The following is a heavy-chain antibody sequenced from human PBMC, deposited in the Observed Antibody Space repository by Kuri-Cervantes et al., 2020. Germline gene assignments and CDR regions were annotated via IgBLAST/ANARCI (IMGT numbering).Heavy chain of an antibody. Sequence: SETLSLTCAVSGYSISSGYYWGWIRQPPGKGLEWIGSIYHSGSTSYNPSLKSRVTISVDTSKNQFSLKLNSVTAADTAVYYCARLGDSSTWYTAGYWGQGTLVTVSS. CDR2: IYHSGST. CDR1: GYSISSGYY. D-gene: IGHD6-13*01. CDR3: ARLGDSSTWYTAGY. V-gene: IGHV4-38-2*01. J-gene: IGHJ4*02.